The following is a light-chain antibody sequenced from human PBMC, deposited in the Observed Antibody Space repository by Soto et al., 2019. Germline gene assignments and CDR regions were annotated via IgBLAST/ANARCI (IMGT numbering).Light chain of an antibody. V-gene: IGKV3-11*01. Sequence: EIVLTQSPATLSLSPGERATLSCRASQSVSSYLSWYQQNPGQAPRLLIYDASNRATAIPASFSGSGSGTDFTLTISSLEAEDFAVYYCQQRSNWLFGGGTKVEI. CDR3: QQRSNWL. CDR2: DAS. CDR1: QSVSSY. J-gene: IGKJ4*01.